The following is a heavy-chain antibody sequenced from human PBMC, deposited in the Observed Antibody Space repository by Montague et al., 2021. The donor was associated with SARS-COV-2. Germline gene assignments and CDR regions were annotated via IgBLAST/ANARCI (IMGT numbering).Heavy chain of an antibody. CDR2: INYSGDT. D-gene: IGHD2-15*01. Sequence: SETLSLTCAVYSGSLSGYYWSWIRQAPGKGLEWIGEINYSGDTNYNPSLKSRVTISIDTSKNQFSLELSSVTAADMAVYYCASPGGYCTGGSCYYVYWGQGTLVTVSS. J-gene: IGHJ4*02. CDR3: ASPGGYCTGGSCYYVY. V-gene: IGHV4-34*01. CDR1: SGSLSGYY.